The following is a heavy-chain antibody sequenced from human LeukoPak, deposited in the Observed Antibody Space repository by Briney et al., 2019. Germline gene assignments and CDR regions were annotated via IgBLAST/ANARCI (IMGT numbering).Heavy chain of an antibody. Sequence: SETLSLTCAVYGGSFSGYYWSWIRQPPGKGLEWIGEINHSGSTNYNPSLKSRVTISVDTSKNQFSLKLSSVTAADTAVYYCARSKVVPAASGFDYWGQGTLVTVSS. D-gene: IGHD2-2*01. CDR2: INHSGST. V-gene: IGHV4-34*01. J-gene: IGHJ4*02. CDR1: GGSFSGYY. CDR3: ARSKVVPAASGFDY.